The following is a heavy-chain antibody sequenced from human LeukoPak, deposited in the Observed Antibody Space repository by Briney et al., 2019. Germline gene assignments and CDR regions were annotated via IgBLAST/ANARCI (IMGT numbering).Heavy chain of an antibody. CDR1: GGSISSGDYY. D-gene: IGHD6-19*01. CDR3: ARDPGNSGWPWSWFDP. V-gene: IGHV4-30-4*01. CDR2: IYYSGST. Sequence: SETLSLTCTVSGGSISSGDYYWSWIRQPPGKGLEWIGYIYYSGSTYYNPSLKSRVTISVDTSKNQFSLKLSSVTAADTAVYYCARDPGNSGWPWSWFDPWGQGTLVTVSS. J-gene: IGHJ5*02.